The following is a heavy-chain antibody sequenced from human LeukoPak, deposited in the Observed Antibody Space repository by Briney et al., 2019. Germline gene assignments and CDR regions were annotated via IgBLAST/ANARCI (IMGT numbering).Heavy chain of an antibody. Sequence: SGPALVKPTQTLTLTCTFSGFSLSTNAECVSWIRQPPGKALEWLARIDWDDDKYYTTSLKTRLTIFKDTSNNQVVLTMTNMDPVDTATYYCARIRCGSSIVDFHHWGQGTLVTVSS. CDR2: IDWDDDK. V-gene: IGHV2-70*11. CDR1: GFSLSTNAEC. CDR3: ARIRCGSSIVDFHH. J-gene: IGHJ4*02. D-gene: IGHD1-26*01.